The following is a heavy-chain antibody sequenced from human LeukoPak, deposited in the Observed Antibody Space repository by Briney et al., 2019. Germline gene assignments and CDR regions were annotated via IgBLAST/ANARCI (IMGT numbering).Heavy chain of an antibody. CDR2: IIPIFGTA. J-gene: IGHJ6*02. V-gene: IGHV1-69*13. Sequence: ASVNVSCKASGGTFSSYAISWARQAPGQGLEWMGGIIPIFGTANYAQKFQGRVTITADESTSTAYMELSSLRSEDTAVYYCARNQYYDYVWGSFYGMDVWGQGTTVTVSS. CDR3: ARNQYYDYVWGSFYGMDV. CDR1: GGTFSSYA. D-gene: IGHD3-16*01.